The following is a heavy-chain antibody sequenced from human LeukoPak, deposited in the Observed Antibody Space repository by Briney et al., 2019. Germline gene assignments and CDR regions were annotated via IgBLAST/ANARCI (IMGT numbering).Heavy chain of an antibody. V-gene: IGHV5-51*01. CDR2: IYPGDSDI. CDR1: GYSFTSYW. J-gene: IGHJ4*02. CDR3: ARHARSGRRSSYGVFDY. D-gene: IGHD5-18*01. Sequence: GESLKISCKGSGYSFTSYWIGWVRQMPGKGLEWMGIIYPGDSDISDSPTFQGQVTISADKSISTAYLQWSSLKASDTAMYYCARHARSGRRSSYGVFDYWGQGTLVTVSS.